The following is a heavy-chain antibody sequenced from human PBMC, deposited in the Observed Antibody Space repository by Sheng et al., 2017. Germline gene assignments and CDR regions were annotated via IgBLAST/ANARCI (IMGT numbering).Heavy chain of an antibody. V-gene: IGHV3-30-3*01. CDR2: ISYDGSNK. Sequence: QVQLVESGGGVVQPGRSLRLSCAASGFTFSSYAMHWVRQAPGKGLEWVAVISYDGSNKYYADSVKGRFTISRDNSKNTLYLQMNSLRAEDTAVYYCARGLTGDFWSGYSKLPFDYWGQGTLVTVSS. D-gene: IGHD3-3*01. CDR1: GFTFSSYA. J-gene: IGHJ4*02. CDR3: ARGLTGDFWSGYSKLPFDY.